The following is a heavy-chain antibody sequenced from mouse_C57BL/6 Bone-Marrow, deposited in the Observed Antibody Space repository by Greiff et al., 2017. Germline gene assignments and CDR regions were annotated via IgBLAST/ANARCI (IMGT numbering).Heavy chain of an antibody. CDR2: FHPYNDDT. Sequence: VHLVESGAELVQPGASVKMSCKASGYTFTTYPIEWMQQNHGKSLEWIGNFHPYNDDTKYNEKFKGKATLTVEKSSSTVYLELSRVTSDDSAVYYCERRDGAYWYFDVWGTGTTVTVSS. CDR1: GYTFTTYP. CDR3: ERRDGAYWYFDV. D-gene: IGHD2-3*01. J-gene: IGHJ1*03. V-gene: IGHV1-47*01.